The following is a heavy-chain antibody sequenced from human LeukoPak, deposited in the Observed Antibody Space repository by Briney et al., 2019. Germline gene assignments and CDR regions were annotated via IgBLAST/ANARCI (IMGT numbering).Heavy chain of an antibody. V-gene: IGHV4-34*01. Sequence: PSETLSLTCAVYGGSFSGYYWSWIRQPPGKGLEWIGEINHSGSTNYNPSLKSRVTISVDTSKNQFSLKLSSVTAADTAVYYCARGAELLWFGETRYYGMDVWGQGTTVTVSS. CDR1: GGSFSGYY. CDR3: ARGAELLWFGETRYYGMDV. CDR2: INHSGST. J-gene: IGHJ6*02. D-gene: IGHD3-10*01.